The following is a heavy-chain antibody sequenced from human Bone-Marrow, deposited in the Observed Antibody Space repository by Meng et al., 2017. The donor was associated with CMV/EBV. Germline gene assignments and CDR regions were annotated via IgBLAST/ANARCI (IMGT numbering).Heavy chain of an antibody. CDR1: GGSFSGYY. Sequence: SCAVYGGSFSGYYWSWIRQPPGKGLEWIGEINHSGSTNYNPSLKSRVTISVDTSKNQFSLKLSSVTAADTAVYYCARGFRYSYGSNWVWFDPWGQGTLVTVSS. CDR3: ARGFRYSYGSNWVWFDP. CDR2: INHSGST. D-gene: IGHD5-18*01. V-gene: IGHV4-34*01. J-gene: IGHJ5*02.